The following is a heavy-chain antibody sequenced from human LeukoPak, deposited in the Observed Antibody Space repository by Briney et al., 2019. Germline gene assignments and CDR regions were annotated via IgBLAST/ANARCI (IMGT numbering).Heavy chain of an antibody. CDR2: IKQDGSEK. J-gene: IGHJ4*02. CDR1: GFTFSSYW. Sequence: GGSLRLSCAASGFTFSSYWMSWVRQAPGKGLEWVANIKQDGSEKYYVDSVKGRFTISRDNAKNSLYLQMNSLRAEDTAVYYCARDARDITMTDHSAYWGQGTLVTVSS. D-gene: IGHD3-22*01. V-gene: IGHV3-7*01. CDR3: ARDARDITMTDHSAY.